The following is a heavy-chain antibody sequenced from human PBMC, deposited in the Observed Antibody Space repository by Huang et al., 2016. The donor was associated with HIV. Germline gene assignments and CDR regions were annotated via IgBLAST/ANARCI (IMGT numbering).Heavy chain of an antibody. Sequence: QVQLVQSGAEVTKPGASVKVSCKASGYTFTSYDINGVRQATGQGLGWMGWMNPNNGDTAYAQKFQGRDTITRNTSITTAYLELSSLRSEDTAVYFCATSGTVTTFGNWGQGTLVTVSS. D-gene: IGHD4-17*01. CDR1: GYTFTSYD. CDR3: ATSGTVTTFGN. J-gene: IGHJ4*02. V-gene: IGHV1-8*03. CDR2: MNPNNGDT.